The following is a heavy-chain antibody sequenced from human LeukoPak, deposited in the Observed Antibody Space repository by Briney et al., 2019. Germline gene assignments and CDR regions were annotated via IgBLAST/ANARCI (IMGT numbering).Heavy chain of an antibody. V-gene: IGHV3-53*01. Sequence: GGSLRLSCAASGFTVSSNYMSWVRQAPGKGLEWVSVTYSGGRTYYGDSVKGRFTVSRDNSKNTLHLQMNSLRAEDTAVYYCARVYYGSGSLHYYYYYMDVWGRGTTVTISS. CDR1: GFTVSSNY. CDR3: ARVYYGSGSLHYYYYYMDV. D-gene: IGHD3-10*01. CDR2: TYSGGRT. J-gene: IGHJ6*03.